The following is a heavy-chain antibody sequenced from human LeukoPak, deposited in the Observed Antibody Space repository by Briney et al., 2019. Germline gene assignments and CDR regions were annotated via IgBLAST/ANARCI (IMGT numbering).Heavy chain of an antibody. CDR2: IYYSGTT. CDR3: ARRGYSNYIRRGWLDP. V-gene: IGHV4-39*07. D-gene: IGHD4-11*01. Sequence: PSETLSLTCTVSGGSISSSDFYWGWIRQPPGKGLEWIGSIYYSGTTYYNPSLKSRVTMSVDTSKNQFSLKLTSVTAADTAVFYCARRGYSNYIRRGWLDPWGQGTLVTVSS. J-gene: IGHJ5*02. CDR1: GGSISSSDFY.